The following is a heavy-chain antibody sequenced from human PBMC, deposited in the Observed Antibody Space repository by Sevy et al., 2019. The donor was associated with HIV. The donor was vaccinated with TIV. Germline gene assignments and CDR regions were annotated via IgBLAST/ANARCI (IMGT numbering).Heavy chain of an antibody. J-gene: IGHJ4*02. D-gene: IGHD2-21*02. CDR3: ARLSIVVVTANYYFDY. V-gene: IGHV5-51*01. CDR2: IYPGDSDT. CDR1: GYSFTSYW. Sequence: GESLKISCKGSGYSFTSYWIGWVRQVPGKGLEWMGIIYPGDSDTRYSPSFQGQVTISADKSISTAYLQWSSLKASDTAMYYCARLSIVVVTANYYFDYWGQGTLVTVSS.